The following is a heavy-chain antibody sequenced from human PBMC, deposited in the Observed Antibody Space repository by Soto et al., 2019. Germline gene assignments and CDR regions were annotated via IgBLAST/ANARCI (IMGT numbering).Heavy chain of an antibody. CDR3: ARDSGDYYDDSNRPYKAFDK. CDR2: INPRGGGT. CDR1: GYTFTNYY. D-gene: IGHD3-22*01. Sequence: QVQLVQSGAEVRKPGASVKVSCKASGYTFTNYYIHWVRQAPGQGLEWMGMINPRGGGTTYTQRFQGRVTMTRDTSTSTVYMELSSLRPEDTAVYYCARDSGDYYDDSNRPYKAFDKLGQGTLVTVSS. V-gene: IGHV1-46*03. J-gene: IGHJ3*02.